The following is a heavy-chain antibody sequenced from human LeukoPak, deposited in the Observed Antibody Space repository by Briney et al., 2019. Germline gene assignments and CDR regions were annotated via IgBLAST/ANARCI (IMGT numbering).Heavy chain of an antibody. D-gene: IGHD1-1*01. J-gene: IGHJ4*02. CDR2: INPSGGST. CDR1: GYSFTSYY. CDR3: ARDRGTWNDDGFDY. Sequence: ASVKVSCKASGYSFTSYYIHWVRQAPGQGLEWMGMINPSGGSTSYAQKFQGRVTMTRDMSTSTVYMELSSLRSEDTAVYYCARDRGTWNDDGFDYWGQGTLVTVSS. V-gene: IGHV1-46*01.